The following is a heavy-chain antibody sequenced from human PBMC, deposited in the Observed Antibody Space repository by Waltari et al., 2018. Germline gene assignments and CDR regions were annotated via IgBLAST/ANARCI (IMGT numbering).Heavy chain of an antibody. Sequence: QLQLQESGPGLVKPSETLSLTCTVSGGSISSRSYYWGWLRQPPGKGLEWIGSIYYSGSTYYNPSLKSRVTISVDTSKNQFSLKLSSVTAADTAVYYCARSTTQPYYFDYWGQGTLVTVSS. J-gene: IGHJ4*02. CDR2: IYYSGST. D-gene: IGHD5-12*01. V-gene: IGHV4-39*01. CDR3: ARSTTQPYYFDY. CDR1: GGSISSRSYY.